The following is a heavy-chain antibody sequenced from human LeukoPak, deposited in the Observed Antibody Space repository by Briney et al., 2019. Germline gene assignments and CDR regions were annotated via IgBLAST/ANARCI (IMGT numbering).Heavy chain of an antibody. CDR3: ARDGTYCSSTSCYL. Sequence: ASVKVSCKSSGYTFTGYYMHWVRQAPGQGLEWMGWISAYNGNTNYAQKLQGRVTMTTDTSTSTAYMELRSLRSDDTAVYYCARDGTYCSSTSCYLWGQGTLVTVSS. D-gene: IGHD2-2*01. J-gene: IGHJ4*02. CDR2: ISAYNGNT. CDR1: GYTFTGYY. V-gene: IGHV1-18*04.